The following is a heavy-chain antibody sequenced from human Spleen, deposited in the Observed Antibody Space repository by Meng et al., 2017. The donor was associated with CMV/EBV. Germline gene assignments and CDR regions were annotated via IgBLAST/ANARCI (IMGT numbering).Heavy chain of an antibody. CDR3: VREPYDSSGCYVPGLNY. Sequence: GGSLRLSCAASGFTFRDYYMGWVRQPPGKGLDWVSYISGNVDYIHNADSVKGRFSISRDNTKKSLYLQMNSLRDEDTAVYFCVREPYDSSGCYVPGLNYWGQGTLVTVSS. D-gene: IGHD3-22*01. CDR1: GFTFRDYY. CDR2: ISGNVDYI. J-gene: IGHJ4*02. V-gene: IGHV3-11*04.